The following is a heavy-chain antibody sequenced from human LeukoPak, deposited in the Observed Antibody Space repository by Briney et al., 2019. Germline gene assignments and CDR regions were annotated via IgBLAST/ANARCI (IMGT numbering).Heavy chain of an antibody. CDR1: GGSFSGYY. Sequence: SETLSLTCAVYGGSFSGYYWSWIRQPPGKGLEWIGEINHSGSTNYNPSLKSRVTISVDTSKNQFSLKLSSVTAADTAVYYCARGPVVDHWVIYYYDSSGPMGDWYFDLWGRGTLVTVSS. V-gene: IGHV4-34*01. CDR2: INHSGST. D-gene: IGHD3-22*01. CDR3: ARGPVVDHWVIYYYDSSGPMGDWYFDL. J-gene: IGHJ2*01.